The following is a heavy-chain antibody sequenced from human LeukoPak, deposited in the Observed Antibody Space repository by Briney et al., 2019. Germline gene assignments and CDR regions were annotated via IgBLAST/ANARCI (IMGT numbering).Heavy chain of an antibody. CDR2: INGSGDNT. D-gene: IGHD4-23*01. J-gene: IGHJ4*02. CDR3: AKPLEKYTYGGNFDY. V-gene: IGHV3-23*01. CDR1: GFTFSTYA. Sequence: GGSLRLSCAASGFTFSTYAMNWVRQAPGKGLEWVSAINGSGDNTYYADSVKGRFTISRDNSKNTLYLQMNNLRAEDTAVYYCAKPLEKYTYGGNFDYWGQGILVTVSS.